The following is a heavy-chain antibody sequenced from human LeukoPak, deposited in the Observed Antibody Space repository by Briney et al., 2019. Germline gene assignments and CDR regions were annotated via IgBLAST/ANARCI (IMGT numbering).Heavy chain of an antibody. CDR2: INPNSGNT. Sequence: ASVKVSCKASGYTFTGYYIHWVRQAPGQGLEWMGWINPNSGNTYSAQKFQGRVTMTRDTSISTAYMELSSLRSEDTAVYYCATKDILTGFPYWGQGTLVTVSS. CDR1: GYTFTGYY. V-gene: IGHV1-2*02. J-gene: IGHJ4*02. CDR3: ATKDILTGFPY. D-gene: IGHD3-9*01.